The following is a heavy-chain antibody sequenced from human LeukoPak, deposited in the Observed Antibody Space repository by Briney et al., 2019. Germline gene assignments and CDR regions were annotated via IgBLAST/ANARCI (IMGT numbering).Heavy chain of an antibody. Sequence: SETLSLTCTVSGGSISNYFWSWIRQPPGKGLEWIGYIYYSGSTNYNPSLKSRVTISVDTSKNQVSLKLSSVTAADTAVYYCARALTYCSTVSCTYFDYWGQGTLVTVSS. CDR1: GGSISNYF. CDR3: ARALTYCSTVSCTYFDY. D-gene: IGHD2-15*01. V-gene: IGHV4-59*01. J-gene: IGHJ4*02. CDR2: IYYSGST.